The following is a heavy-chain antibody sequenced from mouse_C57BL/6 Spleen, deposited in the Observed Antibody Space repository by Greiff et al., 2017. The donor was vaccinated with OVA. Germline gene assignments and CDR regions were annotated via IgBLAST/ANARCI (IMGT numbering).Heavy chain of an antibody. V-gene: IGHV1-42*01. D-gene: IGHD2-3*01. Sequence: VQLKESGPELVKPGASVKISCKASGYSFTGYYMNWVKQSPEKSLEWIGEINPSTGGTTYNQKFKAKATLTVDKSSSTAYMQLKSLTSEDSAVYYCAGPIYDGYPFAYWGQGTLVTVSA. CDR2: INPSTGGT. J-gene: IGHJ3*01. CDR1: GYSFTGYY. CDR3: AGPIYDGYPFAY.